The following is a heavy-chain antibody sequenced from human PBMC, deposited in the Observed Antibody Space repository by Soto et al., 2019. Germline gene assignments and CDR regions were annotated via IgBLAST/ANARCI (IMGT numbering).Heavy chain of an antibody. Sequence: ASVKVSCKXSGYTFTSYAMHWVRQAPGQRLEWMGWINAGNGNTKYSQKFQGRVTITRDTSASTAYMELSSLRSEDTAVYYCTRGLTDFWSGYFDYWGQGTLVTVSS. CDR2: INAGNGNT. CDR1: GYTFTSYA. D-gene: IGHD3-3*01. V-gene: IGHV1-3*01. CDR3: TRGLTDFWSGYFDY. J-gene: IGHJ4*02.